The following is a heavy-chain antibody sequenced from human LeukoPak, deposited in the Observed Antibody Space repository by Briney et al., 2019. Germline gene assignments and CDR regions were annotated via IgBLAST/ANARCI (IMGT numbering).Heavy chain of an antibody. D-gene: IGHD3-3*01. CDR1: GGSFSDYY. CDR2: INHSRST. Sequence: SETLSLTCAVYGGSFSDYYWSWIRQPPGKGLEWIGEINHSRSTNYNPSLKSRVTISVDTSKNQFSLKVTSVTAADTAVYYCELKSGYYTDIGIDIWGQGTMVTVSS. V-gene: IGHV4-34*01. J-gene: IGHJ3*02. CDR3: ELKSGYYTDIGIDI.